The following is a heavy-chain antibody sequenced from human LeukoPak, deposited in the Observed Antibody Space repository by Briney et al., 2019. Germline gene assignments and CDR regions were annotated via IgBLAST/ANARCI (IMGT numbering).Heavy chain of an antibody. CDR2: ISDSGGS. CDR1: GGSVSSGISY. D-gene: IGHD2-15*01. CDR3: ARSCSGDSCYYWFDP. V-gene: IGHV4-61*01. Sequence: PSETLSLTCSVSGGSVSSGISYWSWIRQPPGEGLEWIAYISDSGGSDYNPSLRGRVTISLDTSKNQFSLRLTSVTAADTAVYYCARSCSGDSCYYWFDPWGQGTLVTVSS. J-gene: IGHJ5*02.